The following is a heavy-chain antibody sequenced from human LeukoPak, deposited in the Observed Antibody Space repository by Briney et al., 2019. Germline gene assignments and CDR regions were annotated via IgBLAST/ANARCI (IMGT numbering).Heavy chain of an antibody. CDR2: INPNSGGT. Sequence: ASVKVSCKASGYTFTSYDINWVRQATGQGLEWMGWINPNSGGTNYAQKFQGRVTMTRDTSISTAYMELSRLRSDDTAVYYCARTYYYGSGSYYNVDLDHYYYMDVWGKGTTVTISS. V-gene: IGHV1-2*02. J-gene: IGHJ6*03. CDR1: GYTFTSYD. D-gene: IGHD3-10*01. CDR3: ARTYYYGSGSYYNVDLDHYYYMDV.